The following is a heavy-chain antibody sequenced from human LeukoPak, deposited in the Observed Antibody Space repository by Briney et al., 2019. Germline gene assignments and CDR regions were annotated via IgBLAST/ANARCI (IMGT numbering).Heavy chain of an antibody. CDR3: ARDYYGSGSYYIDAFDI. D-gene: IGHD3-10*01. V-gene: IGHV3-9*01. Sequence: GGSLRLSCAASGFTFDDYAMHWVRQAPGKGLEWVSGISWNSGSIGYADSVKGRFTISRDNAKNSLYLQMNSLRAEDTAVYYCARDYYGSGSYYIDAFDIWGQGTMVTVSS. CDR1: GFTFDDYA. CDR2: ISWNSGSI. J-gene: IGHJ3*02.